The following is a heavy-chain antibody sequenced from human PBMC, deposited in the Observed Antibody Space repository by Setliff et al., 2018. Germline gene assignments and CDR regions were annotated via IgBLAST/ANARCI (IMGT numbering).Heavy chain of an antibody. CDR1: GGTFSSYA. CDR3: ARDGGIAAAGTWPFDY. Sequence: SVKVSCKASGGTFSSYAISWVRQAPGQGLEWMGGIIPIFGTANFAQKFRGRVTITTDESTSTAYMELSSLRSEDTAVYYCARDGGIAAAGTWPFDYWGQGTLVTVSS. V-gene: IGHV1-69*05. CDR2: IIPIFGTA. J-gene: IGHJ4*02. D-gene: IGHD6-13*01.